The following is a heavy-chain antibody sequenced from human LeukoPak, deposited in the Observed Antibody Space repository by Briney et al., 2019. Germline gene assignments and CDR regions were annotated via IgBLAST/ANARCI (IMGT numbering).Heavy chain of an antibody. CDR1: GGSISSYY. CDR2: IYYSGST. V-gene: IGHV4-59*01. D-gene: IGHD3-22*01. CDR3: ARAAGTMIPYYFDY. Sequence: PSETLSLTCTVSGGSISSYYWSWIRQPPGKGLEWIGYIYYSGSTNYNPSLKSRVTISVDTSKNQFSLKLSSVTAADTAVYYCARAAGTMIPYYFDYWGQGTLVTVSS. J-gene: IGHJ4*02.